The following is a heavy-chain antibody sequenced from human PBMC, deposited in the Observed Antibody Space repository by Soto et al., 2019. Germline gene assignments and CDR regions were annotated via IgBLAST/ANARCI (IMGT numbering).Heavy chain of an antibody. D-gene: IGHD2-15*01. CDR3: ARAASSAAGYGMDV. CDR1: GYSFNIYV. Sequence: ASVKVCCKTSGYSFNIYVINWVRQAPGQGLEWVGWISGFNGHTKYAQKFQDRVTMTTDTSTSTAYMELRSLRSDDRAVYYCARAASSAAGYGMDVWGQGATVTVSS. V-gene: IGHV1-18*01. CDR2: ISGFNGHT. J-gene: IGHJ6*02.